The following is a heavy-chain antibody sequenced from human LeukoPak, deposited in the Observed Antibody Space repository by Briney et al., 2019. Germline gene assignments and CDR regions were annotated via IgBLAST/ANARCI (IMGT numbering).Heavy chain of an antibody. Sequence: PSETLSLTCTVSGGSISSYYWSWIRQPPGKGLEWIGYIYYSGSTNYNPSLKSRVTISVDTSKNQFSLKLSSVTAADTAVYYCARHAHSGHSEMATITDAFDIWGQGTMVTVSS. V-gene: IGHV4-59*08. CDR1: GGSISSYY. CDR2: IYYSGST. J-gene: IGHJ3*02. CDR3: ARHAHSGHSEMATITDAFDI. D-gene: IGHD5-24*01.